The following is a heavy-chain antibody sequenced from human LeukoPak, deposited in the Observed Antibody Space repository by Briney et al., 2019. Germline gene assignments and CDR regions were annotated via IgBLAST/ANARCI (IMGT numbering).Heavy chain of an antibody. CDR2: IYHSGST. D-gene: IGHD2-2*01. CDR1: GGSISGTNW. CDR3: ARSYPDAFDI. J-gene: IGHJ3*02. V-gene: IGHV4-4*02. Sequence: SGTLSLTCAVAGGSISGTNWWSWVRQPPGKGLEWIGEIYHSGSTNYNPSLKSRVTISVDTSKNQFSLKLSSVTAADTAVYYCARSYPDAFDIWGQGTMVTVSS.